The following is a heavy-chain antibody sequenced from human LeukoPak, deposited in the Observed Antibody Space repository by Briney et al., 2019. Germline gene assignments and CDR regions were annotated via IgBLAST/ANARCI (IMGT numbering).Heavy chain of an antibody. CDR1: GFTLSSYW. Sequence: GGSLRLSCEVSGFTLSSYWMSWVRQAPGKGLEWVACIKEDGSERYYVNSVKGRFTISRDNSKNTLYLQMNSLRAEDTAVYYCAKDLFTFTQIAVTIFDYWGQGTLVTVSS. CDR2: IKEDGSER. CDR3: AKDLFTFTQIAVTIFDY. V-gene: IGHV3-7*01. J-gene: IGHJ4*02. D-gene: IGHD4-11*01.